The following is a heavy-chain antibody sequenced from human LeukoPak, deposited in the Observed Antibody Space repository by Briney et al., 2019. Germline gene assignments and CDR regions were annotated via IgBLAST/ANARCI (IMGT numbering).Heavy chain of an antibody. CDR2: ISGSGGST. D-gene: IGHD6-19*01. Sequence: HPGGSLRLSCVVSGFTFSSYAMSWVRQAPGKGLEWASGISGSGGSTYYADSVKGRFTISRDNAKNSLYLQMNSLRAEDTAVYYCAREGGSGWYSGWFDPWGQGTLVTVSS. J-gene: IGHJ5*02. V-gene: IGHV3-23*01. CDR3: AREGGSGWYSGWFDP. CDR1: GFTFSSYA.